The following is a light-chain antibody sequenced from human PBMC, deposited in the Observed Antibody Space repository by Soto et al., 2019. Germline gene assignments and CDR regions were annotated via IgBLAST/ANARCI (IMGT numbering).Light chain of an antibody. CDR2: AAS. J-gene: IGKJ2*01. Sequence: DIQLTQSPSFLSASVGDRVTITCRASQGISSYLAWYQQKPGKAPKLLIYAASTLQSGVPSRFSGSGSGTEFTLTISSLQPEDFATYYWQQLNSPVTLGQGTKLEIK. V-gene: IGKV1-9*01. CDR1: QGISSY. CDR3: QQLNSPVT.